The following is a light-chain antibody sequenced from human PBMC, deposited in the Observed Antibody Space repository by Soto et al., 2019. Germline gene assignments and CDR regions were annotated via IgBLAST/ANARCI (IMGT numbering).Light chain of an antibody. CDR1: QSVSSSY. Sequence: EIVLTQSPGTLSLSPGERATLSCRASQSVSSSYLAWYQQKPGQAPRLLIYGASSRATGIPDRFSGSGSGTDFTLTISRLEPEYFAVYYCQQYGSSPVYTFGQGTKLEIK. CDR3: QQYGSSPVYT. J-gene: IGKJ2*01. CDR2: GAS. V-gene: IGKV3-20*01.